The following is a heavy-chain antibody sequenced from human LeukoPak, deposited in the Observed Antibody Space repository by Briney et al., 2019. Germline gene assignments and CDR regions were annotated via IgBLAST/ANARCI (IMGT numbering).Heavy chain of an antibody. Sequence: PGGSLRLSCAISGFTFRNYEMNWVRQAPGKGPEWVSSISDRGDYIHYADSVKGRFTISRDNAKNSLFLQMNSLRAEDTAVYYCVRDNGMVTAMGYSYYYAMDVWGQGTTVTVSS. CDR1: GFTFRNYE. CDR3: VRDNGMVTAMGYSYYYAMDV. D-gene: IGHD2-21*02. J-gene: IGHJ6*02. V-gene: IGHV3-21*01. CDR2: ISDRGDYI.